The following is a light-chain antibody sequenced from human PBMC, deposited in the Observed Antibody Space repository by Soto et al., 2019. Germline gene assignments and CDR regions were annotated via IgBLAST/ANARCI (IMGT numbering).Light chain of an antibody. CDR1: QSVNLNY. CDR2: GAS. V-gene: IGKV3-20*01. CDR3: QQYGRSPFT. J-gene: IGKJ3*01. Sequence: EIVLTQSPGTLSLSPGERATLSCRASQSVNLNYLAWYQQQPGQAPRLLIYGASSRATGIPDRFSGSGSGTEFTLTVSRLEPEDFAVYYCQQYGRSPFTFGHGTKVDIK.